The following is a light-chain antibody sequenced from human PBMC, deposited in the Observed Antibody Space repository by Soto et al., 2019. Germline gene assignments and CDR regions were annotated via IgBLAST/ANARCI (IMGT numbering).Light chain of an antibody. CDR1: QSVSSN. CDR2: GAS. Sequence: IVMTQSPATLSVSPGERATLSCRASQSVSSNLAWYQQKPGQAPRLLIYGASTRATGIPARFSGSGSGTEFTLTISSLQSEDFAVYYCQQYNNWLWTFGQGTNVDIK. V-gene: IGKV3-15*01. J-gene: IGKJ1*01. CDR3: QQYNNWLWT.